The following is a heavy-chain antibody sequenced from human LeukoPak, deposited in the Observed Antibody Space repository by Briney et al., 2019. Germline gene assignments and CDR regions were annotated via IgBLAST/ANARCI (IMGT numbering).Heavy chain of an antibody. J-gene: IGHJ4*02. CDR3: ARASGGSYHDY. V-gene: IGHV1-18*01. Sequence: ASVKVSCKASGYTFGDYGITWIRQAPGQGLEWMGWVSAYTGNTNYAQSLQDRVTMTTDTSTSTAYMELRSLRSDDTAVYYCARASGGSYHDYWGQGTLVTVSS. D-gene: IGHD1-26*01. CDR2: VSAYTGNT. CDR1: GYTFGDYG.